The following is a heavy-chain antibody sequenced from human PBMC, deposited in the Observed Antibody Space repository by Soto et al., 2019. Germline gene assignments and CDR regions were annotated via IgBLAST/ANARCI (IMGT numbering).Heavy chain of an antibody. CDR1: GFTFSSYC. CDR2: ISYDGSNK. J-gene: IGHJ4*02. V-gene: IGHV3-30*18. D-gene: IGHD3-22*01. CDR3: AKDDPLTHYYDSSGYPDY. Sequence: GGSLRLSCAASGFTFSSYCMHWVRQAPGKGLEWVAVISYDGSNKYYADSVKGRFTISRDNSKNTLYLQMNGLRAEDTAVYYCAKDDPLTHYYDSSGYPDYWGQGTLVTVSS.